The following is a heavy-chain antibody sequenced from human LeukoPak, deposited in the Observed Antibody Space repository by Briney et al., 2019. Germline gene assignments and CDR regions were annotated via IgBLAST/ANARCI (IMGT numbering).Heavy chain of an antibody. Sequence: SETLSPTCAVYGESFSGYYWSWLRQPPGKGLTWSGEINHSGTTNYNPSLKSRVTISLDTSKSQFSLMLSSVTAADTAVYYCARGKYDSGGYYLDYWGQGTLVTVSS. CDR1: GESFSGYY. V-gene: IGHV4-34*01. D-gene: IGHD3-22*01. CDR2: INHSGTT. J-gene: IGHJ4*02. CDR3: ARGKYDSGGYYLDY.